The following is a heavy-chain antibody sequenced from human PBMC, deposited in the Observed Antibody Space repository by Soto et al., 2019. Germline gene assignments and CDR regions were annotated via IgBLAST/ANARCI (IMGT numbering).Heavy chain of an antibody. Sequence: PSETLSHTCTVSGGSIRSGVYYWCWIRQHAGKGLEWIGYIYYSGSTYYNPSLKSRVTISVDTSKNQFSLKLSSVTAADTEVYYCASDYYYDTSGLCRPDDFDDGGQRTVVT. CDR2: IYYSGST. D-gene: IGHD3-22*01. J-gene: IGHJ3*01. CDR1: GGSIRSGVYY. V-gene: IGHV4-31*03. CDR3: ASDYYYDTSGLCRPDDFDD.